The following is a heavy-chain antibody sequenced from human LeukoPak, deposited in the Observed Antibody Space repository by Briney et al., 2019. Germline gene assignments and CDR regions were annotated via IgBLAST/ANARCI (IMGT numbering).Heavy chain of an antibody. CDR3: ARVAVAEYYFDY. CDR2: INPNSGGP. D-gene: IGHD6-19*01. V-gene: IGHV1-2*02. CDR1: GYTFTGYY. J-gene: IGHJ4*02. Sequence: GASVKVSCKASGYTFTGYYMHWVRQAPGQGLEWMGWINPNSGGPNYAQKFQGRVTMTRDTSISTAYMELSRLRSDDTAVYYCARVAVAEYYFDYWGQGTLVTVSS.